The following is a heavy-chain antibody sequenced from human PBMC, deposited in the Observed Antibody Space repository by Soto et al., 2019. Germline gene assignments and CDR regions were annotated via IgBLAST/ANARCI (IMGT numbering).Heavy chain of an antibody. J-gene: IGHJ5*02. V-gene: IGHV3-30-3*01. Sequence: QVQLVESGGGVVQPGRSLRLSCAASGFTFSSYAMHWVRQAPGKGLEWVAVISYDGSNKYYADSVKGRFTISRDNSKNTLYLQMNSQRAEDTAVYYCARDYLAAFRRGNWFDPWGQGTLVTVSS. CDR3: ARDYLAAFRRGNWFDP. CDR1: GFTFSSYA. D-gene: IGHD6-6*01. CDR2: ISYDGSNK.